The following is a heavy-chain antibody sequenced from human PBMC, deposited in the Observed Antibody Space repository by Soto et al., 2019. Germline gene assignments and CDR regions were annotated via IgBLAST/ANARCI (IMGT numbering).Heavy chain of an antibody. V-gene: IGHV4-61*01. CDR3: ARDFAYFDS. CDR2: VYHTGRT. J-gene: IGHJ4*02. D-gene: IGHD3-3*01. CDR1: GGSFKSGSYS. Sequence: QVQLQESGPGLVKPSETLSLTCTVSGGSFKSGSYSWSWIRQPPGKGLEWIGYVYHTGRTSYNPSLKSRVSISMDTSKNQFSLTLDSVTAADMAVYFCARDFAYFDSWGQGTLVTVSS.